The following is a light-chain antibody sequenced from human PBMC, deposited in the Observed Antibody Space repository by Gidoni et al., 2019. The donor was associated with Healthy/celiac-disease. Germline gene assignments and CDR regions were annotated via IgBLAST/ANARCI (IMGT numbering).Light chain of an antibody. V-gene: IGKV4-1*01. CDR2: WAS. CDR1: QSVLYSYNNKNY. J-gene: IGKJ4*01. CDR3: QQYYSTPQLT. Sequence: IEMTQSPDSLAVSLGERATINCKSSQSVLYSYNNKNYLAWYQQKPGQPPKLLIYWASTRESGVPDRFSGSGSGTDFTLTISSLQAEDVAVYYCQQYYSTPQLTFGGGTKVEIK.